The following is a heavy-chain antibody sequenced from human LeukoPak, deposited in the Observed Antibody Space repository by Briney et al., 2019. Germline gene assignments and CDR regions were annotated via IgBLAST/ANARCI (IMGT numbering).Heavy chain of an antibody. V-gene: IGHV3-21*01. Sequence: GGTLRLSCAASGFTFSSYSMNWVRQAPGKGLEWVSSISSSSSYIYYADSVKGRLTISRDNAKNSLYLQMNSLRAEDTVVYYCASPSSGSTSGKYYFDYWGQGTLVTVSS. CDR1: GFTFSSYS. CDR2: ISSSSSYI. J-gene: IGHJ4*02. D-gene: IGHD6-19*01. CDR3: ASPSSGSTSGKYYFDY.